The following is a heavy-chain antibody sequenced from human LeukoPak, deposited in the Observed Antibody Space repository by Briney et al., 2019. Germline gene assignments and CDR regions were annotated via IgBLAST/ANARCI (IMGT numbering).Heavy chain of an antibody. Sequence: SETLSLTCTVSGGSISSGDYYWSWIRQPQGKGLEWIGYIYYSGSTYYNPSLKSRVTISVDTSKNQFSLKLSSVTAADTAVYYCARGRANYCSSTSCYRYNWFDPWGQGTLVTVSS. J-gene: IGHJ5*02. CDR2: IYYSGST. CDR1: GGSISSGDYY. D-gene: IGHD2-2*01. CDR3: ARGRANYCSSTSCYRYNWFDP. V-gene: IGHV4-30-4*01.